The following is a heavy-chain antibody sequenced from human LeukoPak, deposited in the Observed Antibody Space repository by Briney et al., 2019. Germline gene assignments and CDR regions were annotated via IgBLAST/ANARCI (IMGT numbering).Heavy chain of an antibody. CDR3: ASDGYNDFDY. V-gene: IGHV3-21*01. CDR1: GFTFSSYS. Sequence: GXXLRLSCAASGFTFSSYSMNWVRQAPGKGLEWVSSISSSSSYIYYADSVKGRFTISRDNAKNSLYLQMNSLRAQDTAVYYCASDGYNDFDYWGQGTLVTVSS. D-gene: IGHD5-24*01. CDR2: ISSSSSYI. J-gene: IGHJ4*02.